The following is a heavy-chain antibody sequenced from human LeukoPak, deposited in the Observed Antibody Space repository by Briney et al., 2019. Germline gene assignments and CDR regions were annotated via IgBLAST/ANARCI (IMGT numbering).Heavy chain of an antibody. D-gene: IGHD3-3*01. J-gene: IGHJ4*02. CDR3: ARFGGTFDY. CDR2: IYHSGST. CDR1: GGSISSYY. V-gene: IGHV4-59*08. Sequence: SETLSLTCTVSGGSISSYYWSWIRQPPGKGLEWIGSIYHSGSTYYNPSLKSRVTISVDTSKNQFSLKLSSVTAADTAVYYCARFGGTFDYWGQGTLVTVSS.